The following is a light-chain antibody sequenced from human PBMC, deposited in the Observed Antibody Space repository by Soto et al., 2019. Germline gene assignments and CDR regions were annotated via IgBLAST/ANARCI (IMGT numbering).Light chain of an antibody. J-gene: IGLJ2*01. V-gene: IGLV2-8*01. CDR2: EVS. CDR1: SSDVGDYNY. Sequence: QSARTQPPSASGSPGQSVTISCTGTSSDVGDYNYFSWYQQHPGKAPKLMIYEVSKRPSGVPDRFSGSKSGNTASLTVSGLQAEDEADYYCSSYAGRNNFVFGGGTKLTVL. CDR3: SSYAGRNNFV.